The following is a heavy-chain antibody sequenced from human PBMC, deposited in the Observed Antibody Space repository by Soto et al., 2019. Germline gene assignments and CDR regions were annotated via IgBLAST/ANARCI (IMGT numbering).Heavy chain of an antibody. Sequence: SETLSLTCTVSGGSISSSSYYWGWIRQPPGKGLEWIGSIYYSGSTYYNPSLKSRVTISVDTSKNQFSLKLSSVTAADTAVYYCEMGDYSNYLYYGMDVWGQGTTVTVSS. V-gene: IGHV4-39*01. J-gene: IGHJ6*02. CDR3: EMGDYSNYLYYGMDV. CDR1: GGSISSSSYY. D-gene: IGHD4-4*01. CDR2: IYYSGST.